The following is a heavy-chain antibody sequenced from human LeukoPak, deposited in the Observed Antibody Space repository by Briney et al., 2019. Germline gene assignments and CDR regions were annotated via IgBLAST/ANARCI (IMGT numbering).Heavy chain of an antibody. J-gene: IGHJ4*02. CDR1: GGSISSSSYY. Sequence: SETLSLTCTVSGGSISSSSYYWGWLRQPPGTGLEWIGSIYYSGSTYYNPSLKSRVTISVDTSKNQFSLKLSSVTAADTAVYYCVVSSWYGTYFDYWGQGTLVTVSS. CDR3: VVSSWYGTYFDY. D-gene: IGHD6-13*01. CDR2: IYYSGST. V-gene: IGHV4-39*01.